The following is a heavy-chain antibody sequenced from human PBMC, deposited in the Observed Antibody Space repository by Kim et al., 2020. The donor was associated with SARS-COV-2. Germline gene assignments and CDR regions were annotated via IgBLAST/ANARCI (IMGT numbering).Heavy chain of an antibody. CDR2: ISSSSNTI. V-gene: IGHV3-48*02. Sequence: GGSLRLSCAASGFTFSSYSMNWVRQAPGKGLEWVSYISSSSNTIYYADSVKGRFTISRDNAKNSLYLQMNSLRDEDTAVYYCAREGFYCSGGSCDSDYWGQGTLVTVSS. CDR1: GFTFSSYS. CDR3: AREGFYCSGGSCDSDY. D-gene: IGHD2-15*01. J-gene: IGHJ4*02.